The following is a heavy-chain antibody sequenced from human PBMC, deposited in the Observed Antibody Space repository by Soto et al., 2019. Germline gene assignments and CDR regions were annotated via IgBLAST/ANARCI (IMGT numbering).Heavy chain of an antibody. D-gene: IGHD6-6*01. CDR3: ASRRIMEYSSSSVNYYYGMDV. CDR1: GRNIISYY. V-gene: IGHV4-59*01. Sequence: SETLSLTSTVSGRNIISYYWSWIRLPPGKGLEWIGYIYYSGSTNYNPSLKSRVTISVDTSKNQFSLKLSSVTAADTAVYYCASRRIMEYSSSSVNYYYGMDVWGQGTTVTVS. CDR2: IYYSGST. J-gene: IGHJ6*02.